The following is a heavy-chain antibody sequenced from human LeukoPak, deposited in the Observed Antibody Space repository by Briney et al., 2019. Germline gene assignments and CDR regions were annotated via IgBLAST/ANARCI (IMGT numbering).Heavy chain of an antibody. D-gene: IGHD5-24*01. CDR2: ISASNGNT. V-gene: IGHV1-18*01. CDR1: GYTFSTYG. Sequence: GASVKVSCKASGYTFSTYGISWVRQAPGQGLEWMGWISASNGNTNYAQNLQGRVTITADTSTSTAYMELRSLTSDDTAVYYCARDPRRDGNNYDEYFQHWGQSTLSTVSS. CDR3: ARDPRRDGNNYDEYFQH. J-gene: IGHJ1*01.